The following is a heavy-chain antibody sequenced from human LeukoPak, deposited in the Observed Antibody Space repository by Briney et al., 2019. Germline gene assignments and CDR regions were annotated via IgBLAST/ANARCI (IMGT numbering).Heavy chain of an antibody. CDR2: IIPILGIA. CDR3: AREDIAAAGRFDP. D-gene: IGHD6-13*01. CDR1: GGTFSSYA. J-gene: IGHJ5*02. Sequence: ASVKVSCKASGGTFSSYAISWVRQAPGQGLEWMGRIIPILGIANYAQKFQGRVTITADKPTSTAYMELSSLRSEDTAVYYCAREDIAAAGRFDPWGQGTLVTVSS. V-gene: IGHV1-69*04.